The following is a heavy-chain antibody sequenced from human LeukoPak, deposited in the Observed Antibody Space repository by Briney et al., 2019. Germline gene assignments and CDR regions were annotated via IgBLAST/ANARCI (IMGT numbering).Heavy chain of an antibody. D-gene: IGHD3-22*01. V-gene: IGHV3-13*01. CDR3: AKADYYDSSGYLYYFDY. J-gene: IGHJ4*02. CDR1: GFTFSSYD. Sequence: GGSLRLSCAASGFTFSSYDMHWVRQATGKGREWVSAIGTAGDTYYPGSVKGRFTISRENAKNSLYLQMNSLRAEDTAVYYCAKADYYDSSGYLYYFDYWGQGTLVTVSS. CDR2: IGTAGDT.